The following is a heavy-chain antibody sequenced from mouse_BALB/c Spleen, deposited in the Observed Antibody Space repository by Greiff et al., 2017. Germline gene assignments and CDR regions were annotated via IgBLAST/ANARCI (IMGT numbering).Heavy chain of an antibody. J-gene: IGHJ2*01. CDR3: AHNWDGDYFDY. V-gene: IGHV14-3*02. Sequence: VQLQQSGAELVKPGASVKLSCTASGFNIKDTYMHWVKQRPEQGLEWIGRIDPANGNTKYDPKFQGKATITADTSSNTAYLQLSSLTSEDTAVYYCAHNWDGDYFDYWGQGTTLTVSS. CDR1: GFNIKDTY. D-gene: IGHD4-1*01. CDR2: IDPANGNT.